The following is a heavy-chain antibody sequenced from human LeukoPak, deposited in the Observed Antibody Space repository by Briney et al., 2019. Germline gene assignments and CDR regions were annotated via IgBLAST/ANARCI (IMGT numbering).Heavy chain of an antibody. CDR1: GYTFTSYD. D-gene: IGHD3-10*01. CDR2: IIPIFGTA. CDR3: ARALIGEAYNT. V-gene: IGHV1-69*13. J-gene: IGHJ5*02. Sequence: SVKVSCKASGYTFTSYDINWVRQATGQGLEWMGGIIPIFGTANYAQKFQGRVTITADESTSTAYMELRSLRSEDTAVYYCARALIGEAYNTWGQGTLVTVSS.